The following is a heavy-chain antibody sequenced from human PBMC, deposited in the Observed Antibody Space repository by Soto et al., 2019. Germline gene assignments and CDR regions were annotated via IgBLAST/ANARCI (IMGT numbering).Heavy chain of an antibody. Sequence: QITLKESGPTLVKPTQTLTLTCTFSGFSLTTSAVAVGWIRQPPGKALEWLAIIYGSDDKFYSPSLKSRLTITKDTSTNQVVLTMTNMVPXDXATXXCAXXXXXXXFDSWGQGTLVTVSS. CDR3: AXXXXXXXFDS. CDR1: GFSLTTSAVA. V-gene: IGHV2-5*01. CDR2: IYGSDDK. J-gene: IGHJ4*02.